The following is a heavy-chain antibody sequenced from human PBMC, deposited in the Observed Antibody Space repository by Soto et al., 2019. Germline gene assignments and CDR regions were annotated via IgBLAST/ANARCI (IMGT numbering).Heavy chain of an antibody. J-gene: IGHJ4*02. CDR3: APQGVGSTGYLY. D-gene: IGHD1-26*01. CDR2: ISDSGSHM. V-gene: IGHV3-48*01. CDR1: GFTLGGFG. Sequence: EVQLVESGGGLVQPGGSLRLSCVVSGFTLGGFGMNWVRQAPGKGLEWVSYISDSGSHMYYADSVKGRFTISRDSAKNSLYVPMNSLRVEDTAVYYCAPQGVGSTGYLYWGQGTLVPVSS.